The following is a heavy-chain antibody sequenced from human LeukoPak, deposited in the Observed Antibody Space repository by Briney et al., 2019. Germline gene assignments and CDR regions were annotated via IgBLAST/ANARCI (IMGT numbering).Heavy chain of an antibody. D-gene: IGHD3-22*01. CDR1: GFNLTNYA. CDR2: ISYSGDNT. J-gene: IGHJ4*02. CDR3: AKNDLPSYYDDSSGYSTIDY. Sequence: GGSLRLSCTASGFNLTNYAIHWVRQAPGKGLEWVTLISYSGDNTYYADSVKGRFTISRDNSKNTLYLQMNSLRAEDTAVYYCAKNDLPSYYDDSSGYSTIDYWGQGTLVTVSS. V-gene: IGHV3-30*04.